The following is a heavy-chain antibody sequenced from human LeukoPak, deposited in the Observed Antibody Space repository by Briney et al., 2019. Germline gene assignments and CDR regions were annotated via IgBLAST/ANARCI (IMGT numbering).Heavy chain of an antibody. CDR3: AREESGLGDY. D-gene: IGHD6-19*01. CDR1: GFTFSSFS. CDR2: ISSSSSYI. Sequence: GGSLRLSCAASGFTFSSFSMNWVRQAPGKGLEWVSSISSSSSYIYYADSVKGRFTISRDNAKNSLYLQMNSLRAEDTAVYYCAREESGLGDYWGQGTLVTVSS. V-gene: IGHV3-21*01. J-gene: IGHJ4*02.